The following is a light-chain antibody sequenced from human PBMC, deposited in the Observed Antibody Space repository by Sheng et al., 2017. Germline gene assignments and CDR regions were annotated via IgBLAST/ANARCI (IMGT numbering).Light chain of an antibody. Sequence: AVQLTQSPSSLSASVGDRVTITCRASQGIRRASAWYQQKPGKPPKLLIFDASSLESGVPSRFSGSGSGTDFTLTISSLQPEDFATYYCQQFNSSSQEFTFGGGTKVDI. V-gene: IGKV1-13*02. CDR1: QGIRRA. CDR2: DAS. J-gene: IGKJ4*01. CDR3: QQFNSSSQEFT.